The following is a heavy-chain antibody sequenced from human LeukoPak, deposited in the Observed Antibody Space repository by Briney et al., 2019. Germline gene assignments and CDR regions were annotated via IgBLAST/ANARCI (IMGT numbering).Heavy chain of an antibody. V-gene: IGHV3-21*04. CDR3: AKAPGGSTSNPFDY. D-gene: IGHD2-2*01. Sequence: PGGSLRLSCAASGFTFSSYSMNWVRQAPGKGPEWVSSISSSSSYIYYADSVKGRFTISRDNSKSTLYLQMNSLRAEDAAVYYCAKAPGGSTSNPFDYWGQGILVTVSS. CDR1: GFTFSSYS. CDR2: ISSSSSYI. J-gene: IGHJ4*02.